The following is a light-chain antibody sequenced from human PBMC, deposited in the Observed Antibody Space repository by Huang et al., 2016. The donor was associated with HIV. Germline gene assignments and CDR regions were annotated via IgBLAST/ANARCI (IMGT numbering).Light chain of an antibody. CDR1: QSISAY. V-gene: IGKV1-5*03. CDR3: QEYSTYSA. J-gene: IGKJ1*01. CDR2: SAS. Sequence: QMTQSPSTLSASVGDRVTITCRASQSISAYLARYQHQPGKAPKLLIYSASYLQSGGPSRFSGGGSGTDFTLTISSLQPDDSATYYCQEYSTYSAFGQGTKVEVK.